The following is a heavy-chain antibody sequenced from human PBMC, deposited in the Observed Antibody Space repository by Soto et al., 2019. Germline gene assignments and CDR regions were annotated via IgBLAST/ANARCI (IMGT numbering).Heavy chain of an antibody. J-gene: IGHJ4*02. CDR1: GYTFTSYD. CDR2: MNPNSGNT. CDR3: ARSPTLTTVPTD. V-gene: IGHV1-8*01. Sequence: ASVKVSCKASGYTFTSYDINWVRQATGQGLEWMGWMNPNSGNTGYAQKFQGRVTMTRNTSISTAYMELSSLRSEDTAVYYCARSPTLTTVPTDWGQGTLVTVSS. D-gene: IGHD4-17*01.